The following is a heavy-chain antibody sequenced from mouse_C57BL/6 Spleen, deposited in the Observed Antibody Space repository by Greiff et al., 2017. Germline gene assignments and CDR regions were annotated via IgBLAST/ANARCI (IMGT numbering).Heavy chain of an antibody. Sequence: EVKLQESGPGLVKPSQSLSLTCSVTGYSITSGYYWNWIRQFPGNKLEWMGYISYDGSNNYNPSLKNRISITRDTSKNQFFLKLNSVTTEDTATYYCAREGVYGNWFAYWGQGTLVTVSA. CDR1: GYSITSGYY. V-gene: IGHV3-6*01. J-gene: IGHJ3*01. D-gene: IGHD2-1*01. CDR2: ISYDGSN. CDR3: AREGVYGNWFAY.